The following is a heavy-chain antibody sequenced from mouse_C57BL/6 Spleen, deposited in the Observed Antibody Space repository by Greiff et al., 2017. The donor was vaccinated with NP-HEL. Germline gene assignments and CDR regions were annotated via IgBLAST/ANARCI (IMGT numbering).Heavy chain of an antibody. J-gene: IGHJ2*01. CDR2: IYTGNSDT. CDR1: GYPFTSYC. D-gene: IGHD5-5*01. CDR3: TSRETTDFDY. Sequence: VQLKESGTVLARPGASVKLSCKTSGYPFTSYCMHWVKQRPGPGLAWLGAIYTGNSDTSYKQKFKGKAKLTAVTSASTAYMELSSLTNEDSAVYYCTSRETTDFDYWGQGTTLTVSS. V-gene: IGHV1-5*01.